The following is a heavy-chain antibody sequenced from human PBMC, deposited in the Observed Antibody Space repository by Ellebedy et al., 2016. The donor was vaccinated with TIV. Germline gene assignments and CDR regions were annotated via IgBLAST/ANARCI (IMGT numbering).Heavy chain of an antibody. V-gene: IGHV3-7*03. CDR2: INQVGNEK. CDR1: GFTFSSYA. D-gene: IGHD3-10*01. J-gene: IGHJ4*02. Sequence: GESLKISCAASGFTFSSYAMSWVRQAPGKGLEWVATINQVGNEKYYVDSVKGRFTISRDNAKNSLYLQMDSLRAEATAVYFCARAPRGGTDCWGQGTLVTVSS. CDR3: ARAPRGGTDC.